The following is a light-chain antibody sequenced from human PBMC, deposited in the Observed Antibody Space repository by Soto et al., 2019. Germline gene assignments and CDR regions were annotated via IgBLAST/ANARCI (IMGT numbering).Light chain of an antibody. CDR3: QQSYSIPFT. CDR1: QSINAY. CDR2: GAS. V-gene: IGKV1-39*01. J-gene: IGKJ2*01. Sequence: DIQMTQSPSSLSASVGDRVTMSCRASQSINAYLTWYQQKPGEAPRLLIYGASSLQSGVPSRFSGSGSGTDFTLTISSLQPEDFAVYYCQQSYSIPFTFGQGTKLKIK.